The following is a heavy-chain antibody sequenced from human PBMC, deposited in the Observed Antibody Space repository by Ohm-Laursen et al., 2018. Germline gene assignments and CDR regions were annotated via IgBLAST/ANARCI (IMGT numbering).Heavy chain of an antibody. CDR3: ARVSRRDGYNPLDY. D-gene: IGHD5-24*01. Sequence: GTLSLTCTVSGGSISSGGYYWSWIRQHPGKGLEWIGYIYYSGSTNYNPSLKSRVTISVDTSKNQFSLKLSSVTAADTAVYYCARVSRRDGYNPLDYWGQGTLVTVSS. CDR2: IYYSGST. CDR1: GGSISSGGYY. J-gene: IGHJ4*02. V-gene: IGHV4-61*08.